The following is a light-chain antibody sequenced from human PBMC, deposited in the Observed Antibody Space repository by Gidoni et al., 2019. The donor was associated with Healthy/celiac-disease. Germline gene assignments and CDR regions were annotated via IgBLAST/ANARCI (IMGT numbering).Light chain of an antibody. CDR1: QSVLYSSNNKNF. CDR3: QQYYNTPWT. Sequence: DIVMTQSPDSLAVSLGARATINCKSSQSVLYSSNNKNFLAWYQQKPGQPPKLLIYWASTRESGVPDRFSGSGSGTDFTLTISSLQAEDVAVYYCQQYYNTPWTFGQGTKVEIK. CDR2: WAS. V-gene: IGKV4-1*01. J-gene: IGKJ1*01.